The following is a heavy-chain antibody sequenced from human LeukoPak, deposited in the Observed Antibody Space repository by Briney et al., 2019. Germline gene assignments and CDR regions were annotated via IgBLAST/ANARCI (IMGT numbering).Heavy chain of an antibody. Sequence: ASVKVSCKASGYTFTAYYIHWVRQAPGQGLEWMAWINPNSGGTNYAQKFQGRVTMTRDTSISTAYMELSRLRSDDTAVYYCARGRRPSTYYDILTPRGYFDYWGQGTLVTVSS. J-gene: IGHJ4*02. CDR2: INPNSGGT. CDR3: ARGRRPSTYYDILTPRGYFDY. CDR1: GYTFTAYY. D-gene: IGHD3-9*01. V-gene: IGHV1-2*02.